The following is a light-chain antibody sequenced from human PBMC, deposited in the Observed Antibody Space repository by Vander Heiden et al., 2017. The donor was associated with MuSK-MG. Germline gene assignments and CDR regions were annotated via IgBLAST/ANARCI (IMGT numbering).Light chain of an antibody. CDR1: KLGDKY. J-gene: IGLJ1*01. V-gene: IGLV3-1*01. CDR2: QDS. Sequence: SYELTQPPSVSVSPGQTASITCSGDKLGDKYACWYQQKPGQSPVLGIYQDSKRPSGIPERFSGSNSGNTATLTISGTQAVDEAYYYCQAWDSSTWVFGTGTKVTVL. CDR3: QAWDSSTWV.